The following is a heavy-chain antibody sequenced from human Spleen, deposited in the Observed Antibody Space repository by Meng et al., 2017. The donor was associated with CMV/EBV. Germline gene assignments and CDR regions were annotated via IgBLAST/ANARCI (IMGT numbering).Heavy chain of an antibody. CDR3: AKGGPILKAGSDY. CDR1: GFTFSSYS. D-gene: IGHD6-13*01. Sequence: GESLKISCAASGFTFSSYSMNWVRQAPGKGLEWVSVISGGGGTTYYADSVKGRFTISRDNIKHTLDLQMNSLRAEDTAIYYCAKGGPILKAGSDYWGQGTLVTVSS. V-gene: IGHV3-23*01. CDR2: ISGGGGTT. J-gene: IGHJ4*02.